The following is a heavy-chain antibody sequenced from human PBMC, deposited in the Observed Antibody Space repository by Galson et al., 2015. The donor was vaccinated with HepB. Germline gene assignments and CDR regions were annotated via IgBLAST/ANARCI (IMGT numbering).Heavy chain of an antibody. V-gene: IGHV1-69-2*01. Sequence: VKVSCKVSGYTFTAFNIHWVQQAPAKGLEWMGLVDPEDGHTIYAEKFQGRVTMTADTSTNTAYMDLSSLRSEDTALYYCATDFGCSGNSCYSGVAFDIWGQGTMVTVSS. J-gene: IGHJ3*02. CDR1: GYTFTAFN. CDR2: VDPEDGHT. CDR3: ATDFGCSGNSCYSGVAFDI. D-gene: IGHD2-15*01.